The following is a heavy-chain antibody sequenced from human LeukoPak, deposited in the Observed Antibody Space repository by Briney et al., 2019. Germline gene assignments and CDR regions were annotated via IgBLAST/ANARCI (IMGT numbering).Heavy chain of an antibody. Sequence: PGRSLRLSCAASGFTIDNSGVYWVRQAPGKGLEWVSGINWNSGSIAYADSVKGRFTISRDNAKNSLFLQMTSLRAEDTALYYCTSGLHYWGQGTLVTVSS. CDR3: TSGLHY. CDR2: INWNSGSI. V-gene: IGHV3-9*01. CDR1: GFTIDNSG. J-gene: IGHJ4*02. D-gene: IGHD2-8*02.